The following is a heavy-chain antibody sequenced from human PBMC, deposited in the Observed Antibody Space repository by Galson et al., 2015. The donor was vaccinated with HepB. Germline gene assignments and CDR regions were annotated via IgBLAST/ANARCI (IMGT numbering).Heavy chain of an antibody. CDR1: GYTFTSYA. CDR3: ARGYELRYFDWLSPFDY. D-gene: IGHD3-9*01. V-gene: IGHV1-3*01. CDR2: INAGNGNT. Sequence: VKVSCKASGYTFTSYAMHWVRQAPGQRLEWMGWINAGNGNTKYSQKFQGRVTITRDTSASTAYMELSSLRSEDTAVYYCARGYELRYFDWLSPFDYWGQGTLVTVSS. J-gene: IGHJ4*02.